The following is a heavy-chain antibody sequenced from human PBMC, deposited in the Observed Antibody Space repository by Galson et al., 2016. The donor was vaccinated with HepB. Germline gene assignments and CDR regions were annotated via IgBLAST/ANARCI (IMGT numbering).Heavy chain of an antibody. Sequence: SLRLSCAASGFSFSNSGMSWVRQAPGRGLEWVSGITRGGDATHYADSVKGRFTISRDNSKNTLYLDMNNLTAGDTAIYYCGKHGGFDDWGQGALVTVTS. J-gene: IGHJ4*02. V-gene: IGHV3-23*01. D-gene: IGHD3-16*01. CDR2: ITRGGDAT. CDR1: GFSFSNSG. CDR3: GKHGGFDD.